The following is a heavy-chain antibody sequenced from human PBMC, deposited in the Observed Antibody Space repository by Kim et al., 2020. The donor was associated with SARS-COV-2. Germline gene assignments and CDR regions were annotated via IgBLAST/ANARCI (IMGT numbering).Heavy chain of an antibody. CDR3: ARGRGTTVTPLDY. CDR2: MNPNSGNT. D-gene: IGHD4-17*01. J-gene: IGHJ4*02. V-gene: IGHV1-8*01. CDR1: GYTFTGYD. Sequence: ASVKVSCKASGYTFTGYDIQWVRQAAGQGLEWMGLMNPNSGNTVYAQKFRGRVTMTTDTFKSTVYMELSSLRPEDTAVYYCARGRGTTVTPLDYWGQGTLVTVSS.